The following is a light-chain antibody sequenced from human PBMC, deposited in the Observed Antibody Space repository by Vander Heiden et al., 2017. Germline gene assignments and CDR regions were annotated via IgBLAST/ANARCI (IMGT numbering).Light chain of an antibody. J-gene: IGLJ3*02. CDR1: RGCPAHHP. CDR3: QSYVSSSYWV. V-gene: IGLV6-57*01. Sequence: FMLTPPHPASAPPGRTVTISCTRSRGCPAHHPLPRYQHRPGSPPTTVIYEDNQRPSGVPVRFSGSIDSSSSSASLTISGLKTEDEADSYCQSYVSSSYWVFGGGTKLTVL. CDR2: EDN.